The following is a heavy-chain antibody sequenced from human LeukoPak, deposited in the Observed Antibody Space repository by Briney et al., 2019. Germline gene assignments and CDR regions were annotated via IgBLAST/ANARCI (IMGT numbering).Heavy chain of an antibody. Sequence: GGSLRLSCSPSAFSLGSFAMHCVRHAPGKGREYVSAISISGCSTYYADSVKARFTISRDNSKSTLYLKMSSLRAEDTAVYYCVKGSSYYFDSGGYYVDYWGQGVLVTVSS. CDR3: VKGSSYYFDSGGYYVDY. D-gene: IGHD3-22*01. V-gene: IGHV3-64D*06. CDR1: AFSLGSFA. J-gene: IGHJ4*02. CDR2: ISISGCST.